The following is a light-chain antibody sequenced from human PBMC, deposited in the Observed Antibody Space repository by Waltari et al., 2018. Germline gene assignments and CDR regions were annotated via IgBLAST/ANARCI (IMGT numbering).Light chain of an antibody. CDR2: DVS. CDR3: SSYSSSSTYVV. V-gene: IGLV2-14*03. CDR1: SSDVGGYTY. Sequence: QSALTQPASVSGSPGQSIPISRAGTSSDVGGYTYVSWYQQHPGKAPKLMIYDVSNRPSGVSNRFSGSKSGNTASLTISGLQAEDEADYYCSSYSSSSTYVVFGGGTKLTVL. J-gene: IGLJ2*01.